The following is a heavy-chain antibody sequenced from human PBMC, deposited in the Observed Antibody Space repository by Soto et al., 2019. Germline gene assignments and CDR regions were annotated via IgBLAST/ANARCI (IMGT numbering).Heavy chain of an antibody. CDR3: ARSHTRDISCFDP. CDR2: IYYSGST. D-gene: IGHD2-15*01. J-gene: IGHJ5*02. Sequence: PSETLSLTCTVSGGSISSYYWSWIRQPPGKGLEWIGYIYYSGSTSYNPSLKSRVTISVDTSKNQFSLKLSSVTAADTAVYYCARSHTRDISCFDPWGQGTLVTVTS. V-gene: IGHV4-59*01. CDR1: GGSISSYY.